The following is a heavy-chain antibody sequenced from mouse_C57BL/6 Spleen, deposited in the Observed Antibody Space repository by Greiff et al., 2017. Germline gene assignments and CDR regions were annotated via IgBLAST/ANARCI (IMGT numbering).Heavy chain of an antibody. CDR3: TTYYYGSSYVESYAMDY. J-gene: IGHJ4*01. CDR1: GFNIKDDY. Sequence: EVQLQQSGAELVRPGASVKLSCTASGFNIKDDYMHWVKQRPEQGLEWIGWIDPENGDTEYASKVQGKATITADTSSDPAYLQLSSLTSEDTAVYYCTTYYYGSSYVESYAMDYWGQGTSVTVSS. V-gene: IGHV14-4*01. D-gene: IGHD1-1*01. CDR2: IDPENGDT.